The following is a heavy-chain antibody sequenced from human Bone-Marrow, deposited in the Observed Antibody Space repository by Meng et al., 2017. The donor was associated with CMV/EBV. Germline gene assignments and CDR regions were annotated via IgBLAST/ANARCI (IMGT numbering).Heavy chain of an antibody. CDR3: AREPGRGAFDI. V-gene: IGHV3-9*01. CDR1: GFTFDDYA. CDR2: ISWNSGSI. D-gene: IGHD3-10*01. Sequence: SLKISCTASGFTFDDYAMHWVRQAPGKGLEWVSGISWNSGSIGYADSVKGRFTISRDNTNNTLYLQMNGLRAEDTAVYYCAREPGRGAFDIWGQGTMVTVSS. J-gene: IGHJ3*02.